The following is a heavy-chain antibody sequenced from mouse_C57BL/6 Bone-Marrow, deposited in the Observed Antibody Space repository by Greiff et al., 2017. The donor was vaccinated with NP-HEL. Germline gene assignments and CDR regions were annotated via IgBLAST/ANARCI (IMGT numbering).Heavy chain of an antibody. J-gene: IGHJ2*01. D-gene: IGHD1-1*01. CDR3: TRRVTTVVAYYFDY. CDR2: IYPGNSDT. CDR1: GYTFTSYW. V-gene: IGHV1-5*01. Sequence: VQLQQSGTVLARPGASVKMSCKTSGYTFTSYWMHWVKQRPGQGLEWIGAIYPGNSDTSYNQKLKGKAKLTAVTSASTAYMELSSLTNEDSAVYYCTRRVTTVVAYYFDYWGQGTTLTVSS.